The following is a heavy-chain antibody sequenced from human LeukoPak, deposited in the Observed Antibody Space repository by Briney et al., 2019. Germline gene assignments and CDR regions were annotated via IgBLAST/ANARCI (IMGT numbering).Heavy chain of an antibody. CDR1: GFTFSGYG. Sequence: GGSLRLSCAASGFTFSGYGMHWVRQAPGKGLEWVAVISYDGSNKYYADSVKGRFTISRDNSKNTLYLQMNSLRAEDTAVYYCATGKVDYWGQGTLVTVSS. CDR2: ISYDGSNK. CDR3: ATGKVDY. V-gene: IGHV3-30*03. J-gene: IGHJ4*02. D-gene: IGHD4-23*01.